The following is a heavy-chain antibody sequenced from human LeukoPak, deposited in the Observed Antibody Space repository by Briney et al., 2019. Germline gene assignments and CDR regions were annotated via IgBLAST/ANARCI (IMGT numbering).Heavy chain of an antibody. D-gene: IGHD2-21*01. V-gene: IGHV3-72*01. CDR3: ARDTHVAMDV. J-gene: IGHJ6*04. Sequence: VGRTIDKAKSYTTEYAASVKGRFTVTRDDSKNSLSLQMNNVKTEDTAVYYCARDTHVAMDVWGKGTTVTVSS. CDR2: TIDKAKSYTT.